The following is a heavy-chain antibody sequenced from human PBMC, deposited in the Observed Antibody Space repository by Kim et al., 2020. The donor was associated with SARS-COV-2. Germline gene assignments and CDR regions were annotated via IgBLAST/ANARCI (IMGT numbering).Heavy chain of an antibody. CDR3: ARGTYGGYSFAN. CDR2: IGTTGNPV. J-gene: IGHJ4*02. Sequence: GGSLRLSCEAFGFTFTSHRMNWVRQAPGRGLEWISQIGTTGNPVYYADSVKGRFTVSRDNAKNSLFLQMNSLRDEDTAMYYCARGTYGGYSFANWGQGTL. D-gene: IGHD4-17*01. V-gene: IGHV3-48*02. CDR1: GFTFTSHR.